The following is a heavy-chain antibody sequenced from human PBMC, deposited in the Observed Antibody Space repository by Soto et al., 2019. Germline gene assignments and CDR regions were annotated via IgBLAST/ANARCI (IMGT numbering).Heavy chain of an antibody. D-gene: IGHD6-19*01. J-gene: IGHJ4*02. CDR3: ARVWLGAYDY. CDR2: IIPTLGTP. Sequence: QVQLVQSGAEVKKPGSSVKVSCKASGGIFSNFAFNWMRQAPGQGLEWMGGIIPTLGTPHYAQKFLGRVTITADESTRTVDMDMSSLTVEDTAVYYCARVWLGAYDYWGQGTLVIVSS. V-gene: IGHV1-69*01. CDR1: GGIFSNFA.